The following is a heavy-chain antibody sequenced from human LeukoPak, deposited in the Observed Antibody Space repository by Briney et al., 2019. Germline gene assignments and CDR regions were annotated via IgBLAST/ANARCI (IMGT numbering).Heavy chain of an antibody. CDR1: GGSISSYY. CDR3: AGSWYDYYYMDV. J-gene: IGHJ6*03. CDR2: IYYSGST. Sequence: SETLSLTCTVSGGSISSYYWSWIRQPPGKGLEWIGYIYYSGSTNYNPSLKSRVTISVDTSKNQFSLKLSSVTAADTAVYYCAGSWYDYYYMDVWGKGTTVTISS. V-gene: IGHV4-59*01. D-gene: IGHD6-13*01.